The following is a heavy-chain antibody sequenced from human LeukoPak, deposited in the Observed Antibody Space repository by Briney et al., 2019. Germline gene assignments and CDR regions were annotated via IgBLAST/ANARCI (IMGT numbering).Heavy chain of an antibody. D-gene: IGHD5-18*01. V-gene: IGHV3-53*01. CDR3: AKAAGRGYNYGDYFDY. Sequence: GGSLRLSCAASGLTVSSNHMSWVRQAPGKGLEWVSVIYSGGSTYNADSVKGRFTISRDNSKNTLYLQMNSLRAEDTAVYYCAKAAGRGYNYGDYFDYWGQGTLVTVSS. J-gene: IGHJ4*02. CDR1: GLTVSSNH. CDR2: IYSGGST.